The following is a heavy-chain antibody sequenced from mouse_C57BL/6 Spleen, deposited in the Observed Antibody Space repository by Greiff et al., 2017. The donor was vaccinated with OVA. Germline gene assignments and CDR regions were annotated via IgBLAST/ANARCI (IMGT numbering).Heavy chain of an antibody. Sequence: EVQLQQSGPGLVKPSQSLSLTCSVTGYSITSGYYWNWIRQFPGNKLEWMGYISYDGSNNYNPSLKNRISITRDTSKNQFFLKLNSVTTEDTATYYCASYDGYYPDYWGQGTTLTVSS. J-gene: IGHJ2*01. D-gene: IGHD2-3*01. CDR2: ISYDGSN. CDR1: GYSITSGYY. V-gene: IGHV3-6*01. CDR3: ASYDGYYPDY.